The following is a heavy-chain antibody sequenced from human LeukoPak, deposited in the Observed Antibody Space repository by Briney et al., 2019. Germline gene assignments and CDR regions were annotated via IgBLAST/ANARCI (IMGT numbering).Heavy chain of an antibody. CDR1: GGSISSYY. J-gene: IGHJ3*02. CDR2: IFYSGST. V-gene: IGHV4-59*05. CDR3: ASPPEGLVLSDSFDI. Sequence: ESGPGLVKPSETLSLTCTVSGGSISSYYWSWIRQPPGKGLEWIGSIFYSGSTYYNPSLKSRVTISIVASKNQFSLKLSSVTAADTAVYYCASPPEGLVLSDSFDIWGQGTMVTVSS. D-gene: IGHD3-16*02.